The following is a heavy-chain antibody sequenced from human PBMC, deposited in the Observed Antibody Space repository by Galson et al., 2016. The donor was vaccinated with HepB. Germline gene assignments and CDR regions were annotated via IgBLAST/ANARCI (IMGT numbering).Heavy chain of an antibody. CDR1: GGTFRNYA. CDR2: IIPMYGLP. J-gene: IGHJ4*02. V-gene: IGHV1-69*13. Sequence: SVKVSCKASGGTFRNYAISWVRQAPGQGLEWMGGIIPMYGLPNYAQRFQGRVTITADESTSTVYMELSSLRSEDTAVYYCARGGDTSGWYEILLWGQGTLVTVSS. D-gene: IGHD6-19*01. CDR3: ARGGDTSGWYEILL.